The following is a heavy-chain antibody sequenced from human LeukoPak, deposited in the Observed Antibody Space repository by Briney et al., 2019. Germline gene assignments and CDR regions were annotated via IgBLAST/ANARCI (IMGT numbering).Heavy chain of an antibody. V-gene: IGHV4-59*01. CDR1: GGSINTYY. D-gene: IGHD2-21*01. CDR3: AREGYSGADFDS. Sequence: SETLSLTCAVSGGSINTYYWSWIRQSPGKGLEWIGYIYHNEDTRYNPSLKSRVTISVDTSKNHFSLKLNSVTTADTAVYYCAREGYSGADFDSWGQGTLVTVSS. CDR2: IYHNEDT. J-gene: IGHJ4*02.